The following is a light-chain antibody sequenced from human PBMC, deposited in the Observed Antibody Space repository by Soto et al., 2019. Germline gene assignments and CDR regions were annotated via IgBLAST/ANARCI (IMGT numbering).Light chain of an antibody. CDR3: SSYTSTSTLYV. CDR1: SSDIGGYNY. J-gene: IGLJ1*01. V-gene: IGLV2-14*03. CDR2: DVS. Sequence: QSALTQPASVSGSPGQSITISCTGTSSDIGGYNYVSRYQQLPGKVPKLIIYDVSNRPSGVCDRFCGSKSGNAASLTISGLQAEDEADYYCSSYTSTSTLYVFGTGTKVTVL.